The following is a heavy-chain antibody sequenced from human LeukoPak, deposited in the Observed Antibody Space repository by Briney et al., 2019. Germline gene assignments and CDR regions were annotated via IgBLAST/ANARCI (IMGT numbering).Heavy chain of an antibody. CDR1: GLIVRNND. J-gene: IGHJ6*02. D-gene: IGHD5-12*01. V-gene: IGHV3-53*01. CDR3: ARDTVTYDYRRATYYYYGADV. CDR2: IYGGGST. Sequence: GGSLRLSCAASGLIVRNNDMSWVRQAPGKGLEWVSVIYGGGSTYYADSVKGRFTISRDNSKNTLYLQVNSLRAEDTAVYYCARDTVTYDYRRATYYYYGADVWGQGTTVTVSS.